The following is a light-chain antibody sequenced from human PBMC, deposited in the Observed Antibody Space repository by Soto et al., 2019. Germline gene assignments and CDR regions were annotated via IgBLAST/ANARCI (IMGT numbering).Light chain of an antibody. CDR1: SSNIGAGYD. Sequence: QSVLTQPPSVSGAPGRRVTISCTGSSSNIGAGYDVHWYQQLPGTAPKLLIYGNSNRPSGVPDRFSGSKSGTSASLAITGLQAEDEADYYCQSYDSSLSGYVFGTGTKHRP. CDR3: QSYDSSLSGYV. CDR2: GNS. V-gene: IGLV1-40*01. J-gene: IGLJ1*01.